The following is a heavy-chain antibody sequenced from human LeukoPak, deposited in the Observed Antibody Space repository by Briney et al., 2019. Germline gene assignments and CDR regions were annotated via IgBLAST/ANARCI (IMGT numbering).Heavy chain of an antibody. CDR1: GYSFTDHW. D-gene: IGHD2-15*01. J-gene: IGHJ6*02. Sequence: GESLKISCKGSGYSFTDHWIGWVRQMPGKGLEWMGIIYPGDSDTRYSPSFQGQVTISTDKSLTTAYLQCSSLKASDTAIYYCVRHGLEGCRGGMCYRSYYYYGMDVWGQGTTVTVSS. CDR2: IYPGDSDT. V-gene: IGHV5-51*01. CDR3: VRHGLEGCRGGMCYRSYYYYGMDV.